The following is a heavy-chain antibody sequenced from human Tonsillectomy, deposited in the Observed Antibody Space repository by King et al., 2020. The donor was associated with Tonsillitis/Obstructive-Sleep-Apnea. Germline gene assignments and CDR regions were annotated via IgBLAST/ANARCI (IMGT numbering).Heavy chain of an antibody. V-gene: IGHV5-51*01. D-gene: IGHD2-2*01. J-gene: IGHJ2*01. CDR3: ARRVCSSADCDATASNFDL. Sequence: QLVQSGAEVKKPGESLKISCQGSGFKFINYWIGWVRQMPGKGLEWMGNIYPYDSGTRYSPSFEGQVTISADKSSSTAYLQGNSLKASDSAMYYCARRVCSSADCDATASNFDLWGRGTLVTVPS. CDR2: IYPYDSGT. CDR1: GFKFINYW.